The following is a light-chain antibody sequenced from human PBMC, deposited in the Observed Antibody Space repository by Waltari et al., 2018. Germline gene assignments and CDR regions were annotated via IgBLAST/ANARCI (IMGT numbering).Light chain of an antibody. J-gene: IGKJ4*01. CDR2: AAS. CDR3: HQVNSYPLT. Sequence: DIQLTQSPSFLSASVGDRVTITSPASQGISSYLTWFQQKPGKAPKLLIYAASTLQSGVPSRFSGSGSGTEFTLTISSLQPEDFATYYCHQVNSYPLTFGGGTKVEIK. V-gene: IGKV1-9*01. CDR1: QGISSY.